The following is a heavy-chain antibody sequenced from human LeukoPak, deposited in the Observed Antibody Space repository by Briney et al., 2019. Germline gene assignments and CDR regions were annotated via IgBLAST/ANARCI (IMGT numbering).Heavy chain of an antibody. CDR3: ARDKGTTPYYYYGMDV. CDR2: IKQDGSEK. D-gene: IGHD1-14*01. V-gene: IGHV3-7*01. CDR1: GFTFSSYA. J-gene: IGHJ6*02. Sequence: GGSLRLSCAASGFTFSSYAMSWVRQAPGKGLEWVANIKQDGSEKYYVDSVKGRFTISRDNAKNSLYLQMNSLRAEDTAVYYCARDKGTTPYYYYGMDVWGQGTTVTVSS.